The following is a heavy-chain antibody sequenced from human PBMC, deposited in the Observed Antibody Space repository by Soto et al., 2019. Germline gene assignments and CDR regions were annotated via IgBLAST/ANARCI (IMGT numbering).Heavy chain of an antibody. CDR1: GYTFTIYA. V-gene: IGHV1-3*01. CDR2: INAGNGNT. CDR3: ARDLVLRIAGRATNWFDP. D-gene: IGHD6-6*01. Sequence: ASVKVSCKASGYTFTIYAMHCVLQSPLQGLEWMGWINAGNGNTKYSQKFQGRVTITRDTSASTAYMELSSLRSEDTAVYYCARDLVLRIAGRATNWFDPWGQGTLVTVSS. J-gene: IGHJ5*02.